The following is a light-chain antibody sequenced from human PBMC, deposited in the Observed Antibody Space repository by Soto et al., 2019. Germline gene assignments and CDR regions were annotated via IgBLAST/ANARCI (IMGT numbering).Light chain of an antibody. CDR2: AAS. Sequence: DIQRTQSPSSLSASVGDRVTITCRTSQGSSNYFAWYQQKPAKVPKLLIYAASTLQSGVPSRFSGSGSGTDFTLTISSLQPEDVATYSRQEYNRAPPITFGQGTRLEIK. CDR3: QEYNRAPPIT. J-gene: IGKJ5*01. V-gene: IGKV1-27*01. CDR1: QGSSNY.